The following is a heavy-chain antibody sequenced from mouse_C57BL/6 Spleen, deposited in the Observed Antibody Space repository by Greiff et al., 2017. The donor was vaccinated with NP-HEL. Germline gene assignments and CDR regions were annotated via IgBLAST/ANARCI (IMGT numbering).Heavy chain of an antibody. V-gene: IGHV1-55*01. Sequence: QVQLQQPGAELVKPGASVKMSCKASGYTFTSYWITWVKQRPGQGLEWIGDIYPGSGSTNYNEKFKSKATLTVDTSSSTAYMQLSSLTSEDSAVYYCARMENYYGSSHWYFDVWAQGPRSPSPQ. CDR2: IYPGSGST. CDR1: GYTFTSYW. D-gene: IGHD1-1*01. CDR3: ARMENYYGSSHWYFDV. J-gene: IGHJ1*03.